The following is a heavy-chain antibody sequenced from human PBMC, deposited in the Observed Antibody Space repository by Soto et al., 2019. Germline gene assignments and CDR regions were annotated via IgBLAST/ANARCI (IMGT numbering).Heavy chain of an antibody. CDR2: INAGNGNT. CDR3: ARSAEYYDFWSGYYYFDY. D-gene: IGHD3-3*01. J-gene: IGHJ4*02. CDR1: GYTFTSYA. V-gene: IGHV1-3*01. Sequence: QVQLVQSGAEVKKPGASVKVSCKASGYTFTSYAMHWVRQAPGQRLEWIGWINAGNGNTKYSQKFQGRVTITRDTSASTAYMELSSLRSEDTAVYYCARSAEYYDFWSGYYYFDYWGQGTLVTVSS.